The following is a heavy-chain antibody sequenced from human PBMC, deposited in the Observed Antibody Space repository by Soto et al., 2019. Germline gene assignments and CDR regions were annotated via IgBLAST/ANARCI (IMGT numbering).Heavy chain of an antibody. CDR3: AREFGYCSGGSCYPELTAAYYYYGMDV. J-gene: IGHJ6*02. V-gene: IGHV3-30-3*01. D-gene: IGHD2-15*01. CDR1: GFTFSSYA. Sequence: QVQLVESGGGVVQPGWSLRLSCAASGFTFSSYAMHWVRQAPGKGLEWVAVISYDGSNKYYADSVKGRFTISRDNSKNTLYLQMNSLRAEDTAVYYCAREFGYCSGGSCYPELTAAYYYYGMDVWGQGTTVTVSS. CDR2: ISYDGSNK.